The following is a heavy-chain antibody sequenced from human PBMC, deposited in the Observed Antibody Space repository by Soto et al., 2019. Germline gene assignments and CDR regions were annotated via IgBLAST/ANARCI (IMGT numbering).Heavy chain of an antibody. Sequence: PGGSLRLSCAASGFTFSSYEMNWVRQAPGKGLEWVSYISSSGSTIYYADSVKGRFTISRDNAKNSLYLQMNSLRAEDTAVYYCARDYDYVWGSYDYYYYYGMDVWGQGTTVTVSS. CDR2: ISSSGSTI. V-gene: IGHV3-48*03. J-gene: IGHJ6*02. D-gene: IGHD3-16*01. CDR3: ARDYDYVWGSYDYYYYYGMDV. CDR1: GFTFSSYE.